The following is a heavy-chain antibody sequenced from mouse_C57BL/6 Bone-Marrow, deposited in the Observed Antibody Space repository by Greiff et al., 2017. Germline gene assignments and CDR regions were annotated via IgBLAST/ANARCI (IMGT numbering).Heavy chain of an antibody. CDR3: AREGDYYYAAWFAY. J-gene: IGHJ3*01. Sequence: QVQLQQPGAELVRPGTSVKLSCKASGYTFTSYWMHWVKQRPGQGLEWIGVIDPSDSYTNYNQKFKGKATLTVDTSSSTAYMQLSSLTSEDSAVYYCAREGDYYYAAWFAYWGQGTLVTDSA. V-gene: IGHV1-59*01. CDR2: IDPSDSYT. CDR1: GYTFTSYW. D-gene: IGHD1-1*01.